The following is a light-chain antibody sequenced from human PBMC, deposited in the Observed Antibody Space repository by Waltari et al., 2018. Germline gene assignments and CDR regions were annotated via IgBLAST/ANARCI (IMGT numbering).Light chain of an antibody. CDR3: NSRDSRGHPLV. CDR2: GKK. CDR1: SLRYYY. Sequence: SSELTQDPVVSVALGQTARIPCQGDSLRYYYANWYHQKPRQAPVLVMYGKKNQPPGIPDRFSGSYSGTTASLLITGAQAEDEGNYYCNSRDSRGHPLVFGTGTKVTVL. V-gene: IGLV3-19*01. J-gene: IGLJ1*01.